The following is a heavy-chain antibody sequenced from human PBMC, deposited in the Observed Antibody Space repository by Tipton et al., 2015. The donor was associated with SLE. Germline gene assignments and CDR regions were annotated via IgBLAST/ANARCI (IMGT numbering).Heavy chain of an antibody. CDR3: ARGRSHCFDS. Sequence: RSLRLSCTASGSMFTNDAVDWVRQAPGKGLEWVAFIQSDGSYKSYADSVKGRFTISIDTSKNTVSLQMNSLTSEDTAVYYCARGRSHCFDSWGQGTLVTVSS. CDR2: IQSDGSYK. CDR1: GSMFTNDA. V-gene: IGHV3-30*14. J-gene: IGHJ4*02.